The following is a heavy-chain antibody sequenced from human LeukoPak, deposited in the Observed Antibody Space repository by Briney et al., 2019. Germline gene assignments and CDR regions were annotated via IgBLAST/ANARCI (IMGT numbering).Heavy chain of an antibody. D-gene: IGHD1-26*01. Sequence: SGGSLRLSCAASGFTVSSNYMSWVRQAPGKGLEWVSVIYSGGSTYYADSVKGRFTISRDNSKNTLYLQMNSLRSEDTAVYYCARDMYSGSYYCDYWGQGTLVTVSS. V-gene: IGHV3-53*05. CDR1: GFTVSSNY. CDR3: ARDMYSGSYYCDY. J-gene: IGHJ4*02. CDR2: IYSGGST.